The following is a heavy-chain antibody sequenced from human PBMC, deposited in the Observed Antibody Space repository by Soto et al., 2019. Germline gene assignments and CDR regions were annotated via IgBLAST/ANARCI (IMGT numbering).Heavy chain of an antibody. CDR1: GYTLTELS. CDR3: ATTYSGSYPGYYGMDV. V-gene: IGHV1-24*01. D-gene: IGHD1-26*01. CDR2: FDPEDGET. Sequence: ASVKVSCKVSGYTLTELSIHWVRQAPGKGLEWMGGFDPEDGETIYAQKFQGRVTMTEDTSTDTAYMEMSSLRSEDTAVYYCATTYSGSYPGYYGMDVWGPGTTVTVYS. J-gene: IGHJ6*02.